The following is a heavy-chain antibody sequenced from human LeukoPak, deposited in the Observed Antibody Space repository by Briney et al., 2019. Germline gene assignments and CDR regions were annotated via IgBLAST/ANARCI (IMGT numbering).Heavy chain of an antibody. Sequence: GGSLRLSCAASGFTFSNYALSWVRQVPGRGVGWVSVISGSGATTDHADSVMGRFTISRDNSKNTLYLQLESLRADDTAVYFCAKGLWGAYYYGMDVWGQGTTVTVSS. J-gene: IGHJ6*02. V-gene: IGHV3-23*01. CDR1: GFTFSNYA. D-gene: IGHD3-16*01. CDR3: AKGLWGAYYYGMDV. CDR2: ISGSGATT.